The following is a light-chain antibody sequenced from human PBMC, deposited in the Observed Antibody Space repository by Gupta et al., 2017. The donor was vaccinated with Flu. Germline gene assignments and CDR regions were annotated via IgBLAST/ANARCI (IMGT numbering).Light chain of an antibody. CDR3: CSYAGNSKVV. Sequence: HSALPHPASVSGSPGQSITTPCTGSSSDIGSYNLDSWYQQHPGKAPRLIIYEGTKQPSGIYDRFAGSKSGNTASLTISGLQAEDEADYYCCSYAGNSKVVFGGGTKLTVL. CDR2: EGT. V-gene: IGLV2-23*01. J-gene: IGLJ2*01. CDR1: SSDIGSYNL.